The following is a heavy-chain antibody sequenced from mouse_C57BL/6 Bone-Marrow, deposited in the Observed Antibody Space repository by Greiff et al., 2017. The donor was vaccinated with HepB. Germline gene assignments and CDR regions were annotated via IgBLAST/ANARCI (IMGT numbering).Heavy chain of an antibody. CDR1: GYSFTGYF. J-gene: IGHJ3*01. CDR2: INPYNGDT. D-gene: IGHD2-4*01. CDR3: ARTSYDYDRAWFAY. Sequence: EVQVVESGPELVKPGDSVKISCKASGYSFTGYFMNWVMQSHGKSLEWIGRINPYNGDTFYNQKFKGKATLTVDKSSSTAHMELRSLTSEDSAVYYCARTSYDYDRAWFAYWGQGTLVTVSA. V-gene: IGHV1-20*01.